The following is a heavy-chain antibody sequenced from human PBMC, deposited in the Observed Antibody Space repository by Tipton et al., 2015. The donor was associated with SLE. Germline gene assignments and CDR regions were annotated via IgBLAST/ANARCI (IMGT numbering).Heavy chain of an antibody. V-gene: IGHV4-34*01. D-gene: IGHD3-3*01. CDR3: ARRGPYDFWTFAFDI. CDR2: INHSEST. Sequence: TLSLTCAVYGGSFSAYYWSWIRQPPGKGLEWIGEINHSESTNYNPSLKSRVTISVDTSKNQFSLKLSSVTAADTAVYYCARRGPYDFWTFAFDIWGQGTMVTVSS. CDR1: GGSFSAYY. J-gene: IGHJ3*02.